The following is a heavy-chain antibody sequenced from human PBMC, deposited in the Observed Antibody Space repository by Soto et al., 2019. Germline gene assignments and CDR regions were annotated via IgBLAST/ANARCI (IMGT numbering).Heavy chain of an antibody. CDR2: MNPKTGNT. V-gene: IGHV1-8*01. Sequence: QVQLVQSGAEVKNPGASVKVSCRASGYTFTSYELHWVRQATGQGLEWMGWMNPKTGNTDYARKFQGRVTMTRDISTSTAYMELSSLRSEDTAVYYCARGAISGANYWGQGTLVTVSS. D-gene: IGHD6-19*01. CDR1: GYTFTSYE. J-gene: IGHJ4*02. CDR3: ARGAISGANY.